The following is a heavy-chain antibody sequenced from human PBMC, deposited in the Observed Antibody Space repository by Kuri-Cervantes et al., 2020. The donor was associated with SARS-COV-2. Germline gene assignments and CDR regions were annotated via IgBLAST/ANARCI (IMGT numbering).Heavy chain of an antibody. V-gene: IGHV3-23*01. J-gene: IGHJ3*01. CDR1: GFTFSSYA. CDR2: ISGSGGST. Sequence: LSLTCAASGFTFSSYAMSWVRQAPGKGLEWVSAISGSGGSTYYADSVKGRFTVSRDNSKNTLFLHMDSLRGEDTAVYYCARNINWGQGTMVTVSS. CDR3: ARNIN.